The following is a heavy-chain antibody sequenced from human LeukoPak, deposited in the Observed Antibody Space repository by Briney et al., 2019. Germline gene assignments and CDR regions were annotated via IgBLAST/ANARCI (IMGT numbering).Heavy chain of an antibody. CDR1: GFTFSSYS. J-gene: IGHJ4*02. V-gene: IGHV3-21*01. D-gene: IGHD6-19*01. Sequence: GGSLRLSCAASGFTFSSYSMTWVRQAPGKGLEWVSSISSSSSYIYYADSVKGRFTIPRDNAKNSLYLQMNSLRAEDTAVYYCARDYWDSSGCLTLDYWGQGTLVTVSS. CDR3: ARDYWDSSGCLTLDY. CDR2: ISSSSSYI.